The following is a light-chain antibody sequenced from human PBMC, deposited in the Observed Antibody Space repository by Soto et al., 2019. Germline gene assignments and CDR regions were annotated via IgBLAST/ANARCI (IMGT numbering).Light chain of an antibody. Sequence: EIVLTQSPGILSLSPGERATLACRASQSISSDHLAWYQQKPGQAPRLLIYGASSRATGIPDRFSGSGSGTDFTLTISRLEPEDFAVYYCQHYGASPWTFGQGTKVDIK. CDR3: QHYGASPWT. CDR1: QSISSDH. J-gene: IGKJ1*01. CDR2: GAS. V-gene: IGKV3-20*01.